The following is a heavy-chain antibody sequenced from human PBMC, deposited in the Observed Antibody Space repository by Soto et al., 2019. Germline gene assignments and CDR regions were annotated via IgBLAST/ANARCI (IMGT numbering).Heavy chain of an antibody. D-gene: IGHD5-18*01. CDR2: INHSGST. CDR1: GGSFSDYY. Sequence: SETLSLTCAVYGGSFSDYYWSLIRQPPGKGLEWIGEINHSGSTNYNPSLKSRVTISVDTSKNQFSLKLSSVTAADTAVYYCARGSGVDTAYYYYYMDVWGKGTTVTVSS. CDR3: ARGSGVDTAYYYYYMDV. V-gene: IGHV4-34*01. J-gene: IGHJ6*03.